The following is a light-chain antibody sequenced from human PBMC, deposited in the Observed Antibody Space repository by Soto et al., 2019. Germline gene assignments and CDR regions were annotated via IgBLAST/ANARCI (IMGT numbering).Light chain of an antibody. Sequence: SYELTQPPSVSVSPGQTASITCSGDKLGDKYACWYQQKPGQSPVLVIYQDSKRPSGIPERFSGSNSGNTATLTISGTQAMDEADYYCQAWDSSTAGGLFGGGTKLTVL. CDR1: KLGDKY. CDR2: QDS. V-gene: IGLV3-1*01. CDR3: QAWDSSTAGGL. J-gene: IGLJ2*01.